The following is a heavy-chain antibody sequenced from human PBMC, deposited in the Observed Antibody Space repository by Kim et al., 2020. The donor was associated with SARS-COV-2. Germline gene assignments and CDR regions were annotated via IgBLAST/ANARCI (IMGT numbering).Heavy chain of an antibody. V-gene: IGHV3-48*02. J-gene: IGHJ6*02. Sequence: YYADSVKGRFTISRDNAKNSLYLQMNSLRDEDTAVYYCGVSFYYYYGMDVWGQGTTVTVSS. CDR3: GVSFYYYYGMDV. D-gene: IGHD3-16*02.